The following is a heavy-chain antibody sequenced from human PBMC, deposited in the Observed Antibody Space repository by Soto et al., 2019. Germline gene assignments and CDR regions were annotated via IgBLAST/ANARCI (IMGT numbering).Heavy chain of an antibody. J-gene: IGHJ3*01. CDR2: ISGSGGST. CDR3: AFLIVGANHGATDF. Sequence: SLKLSCAASEFTFSSYAMSCVRHAPGKGLEWVSAISGSGGSTYYADSVKGRFTIPRDNSKNTLYLQMNSLRAEDTAVYYCAFLIVGANHGATDFRGQGT. D-gene: IGHD1-26*01. CDR1: EFTFSSYA. V-gene: IGHV3-23*01.